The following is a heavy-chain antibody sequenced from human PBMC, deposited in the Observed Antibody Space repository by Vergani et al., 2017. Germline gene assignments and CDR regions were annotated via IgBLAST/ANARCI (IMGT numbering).Heavy chain of an antibody. Sequence: QVQLVQSGAEVKKPGASVKVSCKASGYTFTSYYMHWVRQAPGQGLEWMGIINPSGGSTSYAQKFQGRVTMTRDTSTSTVYMALSRLRSEDTAVYYCARAGGSYHYYYYMDVWGKGTTVTVSS. CDR3: ARAGGSYHYYYYMDV. CDR2: INPSGGST. V-gene: IGHV1-46*03. D-gene: IGHD1-26*01. J-gene: IGHJ6*03. CDR1: GYTFTSYY.